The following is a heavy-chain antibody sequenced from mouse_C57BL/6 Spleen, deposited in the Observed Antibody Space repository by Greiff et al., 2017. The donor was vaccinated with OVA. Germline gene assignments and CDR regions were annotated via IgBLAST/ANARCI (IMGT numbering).Heavy chain of an antibody. J-gene: IGHJ2*01. CDR3: ATYYYGSSSNYFDY. Sequence: QVQLQQPGAELVMPGASVKLSCKASGYTFTSYWMHWVKQRPGQGLEWIGEIDPSDSYTNYNQKFKGKSTLTVDKSSSTAYMQLSSLTSEDSAVYYCATYYYGSSSNYFDYWGQGTTLTVSS. D-gene: IGHD1-1*01. CDR1: GYTFTSYW. V-gene: IGHV1-69*01. CDR2: IDPSDSYT.